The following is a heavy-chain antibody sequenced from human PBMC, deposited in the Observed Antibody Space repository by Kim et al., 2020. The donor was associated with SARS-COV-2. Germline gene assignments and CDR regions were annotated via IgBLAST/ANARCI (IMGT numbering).Heavy chain of an antibody. CDR2: ISAYNGNT. J-gene: IGHJ3*02. D-gene: IGHD3-10*01. CDR3: ARVLGWFGFGELPDAFDI. CDR1: GYTFTSYG. Sequence: ASVKVSCKASGYTFTSYGISWVRQAPGQGLEWMGWISAYNGNTNYAQKLQGRVTMTTDTSTSTAYMELRSLRSDDTAVYYCARVLGWFGFGELPDAFDIWGQGTMVTVSS. V-gene: IGHV1-18*01.